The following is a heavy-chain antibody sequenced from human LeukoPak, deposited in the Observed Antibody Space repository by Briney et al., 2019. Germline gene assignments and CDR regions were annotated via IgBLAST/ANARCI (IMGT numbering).Heavy chain of an antibody. CDR1: GFTFSNYK. D-gene: IGHD1-26*01. J-gene: IGHJ4*02. CDR3: AKSRVGYDY. Sequence: GGSLRLSCAASGFTFSNYKMNWVRQAPGKGLEWVSYISSSGSIIYYSDSVKGRFTISRDNSKNTLYLQMNSLRAEDTAVYYCAKSRVGYDYWGQGTLVTVSS. V-gene: IGHV3-48*03. CDR2: ISSSGSII.